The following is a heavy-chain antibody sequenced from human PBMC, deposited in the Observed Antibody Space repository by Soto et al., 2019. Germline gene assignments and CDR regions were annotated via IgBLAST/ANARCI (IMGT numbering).Heavy chain of an antibody. CDR1: GFSLSTTGVG. CDR3: AHRGGATVGLYYFDY. CDR2: IYCHDDK. J-gene: IGHJ4*02. V-gene: IGHV2-5*01. Sequence: GXGPTLVNPTQILTLTCTFSGFSLSTTGVGVSWIRQPPGKALEWLALIYCHDDKRYSPSLESRLTITKDTSKNQVVLTMTNMDPVETATYYCAHRGGATVGLYYFDYWGQGALVTVS. D-gene: IGHD3-16*01.